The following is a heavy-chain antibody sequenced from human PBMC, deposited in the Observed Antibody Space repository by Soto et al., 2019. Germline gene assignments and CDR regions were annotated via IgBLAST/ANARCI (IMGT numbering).Heavy chain of an antibody. CDR1: GGSISSGGYS. D-gene: IGHD3-22*01. CDR2: IYHSGST. Sequence: SETLSLTCAVSGGSISSGGYSWSWIRQPPGKGLEWIGYIYHSGSTYYNPSLKSRVTISVDRSKNQFSLKLSSVTAANTAFYYGARPTYYYDSSGPPAYWGQGTLVTVS. CDR3: ARPTYYYDSSGPPAY. J-gene: IGHJ4*02. V-gene: IGHV4-30-2*01.